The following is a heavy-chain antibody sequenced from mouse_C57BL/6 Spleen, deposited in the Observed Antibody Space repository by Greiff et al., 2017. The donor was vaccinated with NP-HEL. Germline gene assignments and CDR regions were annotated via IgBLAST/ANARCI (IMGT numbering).Heavy chain of an antibody. V-gene: IGHV3-6*01. CDR3: ARDELVYYFDY. CDR1: GYSITSGYY. D-gene: IGHD4-1*01. J-gene: IGHJ2*01. CDR2: ISYDGSN. Sequence: DVKLQESGPGLVKPSQSLSLTCSVTGYSITSGYYWNWIRQFPGNKLEWMGYISYDGSNNYNPSLKNRISITRDTSKNQFFLKLNSVTTEDTATYDCARDELVYYFDYWGQGTTLTVSS.